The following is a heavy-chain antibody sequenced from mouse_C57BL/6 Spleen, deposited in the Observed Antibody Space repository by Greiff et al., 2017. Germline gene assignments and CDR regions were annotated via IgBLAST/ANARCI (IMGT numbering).Heavy chain of an antibody. CDR2: ISYDGSN. J-gene: IGHJ3*01. CDR3: AALYEGFAY. Sequence: ESGPGLVKPSQSLSLTCSVTGYSITSGYYWNWIRQFPGNKLEWMGYISYDGSNNYNPSLKNRISITRDTSKNQFFLKLNSVTTEDTATYYCAALYEGFAYWGQGTLVTVSA. V-gene: IGHV3-6*01. CDR1: GYSITSGYY. D-gene: IGHD2-3*01.